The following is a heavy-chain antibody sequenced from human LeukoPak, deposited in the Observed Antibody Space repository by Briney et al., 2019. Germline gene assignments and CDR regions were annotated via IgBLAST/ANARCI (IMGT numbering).Heavy chain of an antibody. CDR2: IYPGDSDT. CDR3: ASAKVATIGPFDY. CDR1: GYSFTSYW. D-gene: IGHD5-24*01. V-gene: IGHV5-51*01. J-gene: IGHJ4*02. Sequence: GESLKIFCKASGYSFTSYWIGWVRQMPGKGLEWMGIIYPGDSDTRYSPSFQGQVTISADKSISTAYLQWSSVKASDTAMYYCASAKVATIGPFDYWGQGTLVTVSS.